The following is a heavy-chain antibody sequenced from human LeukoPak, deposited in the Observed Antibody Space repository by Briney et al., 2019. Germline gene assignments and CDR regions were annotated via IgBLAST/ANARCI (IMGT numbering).Heavy chain of an antibody. D-gene: IGHD5-12*01. Sequence: RGSLRPSCSASGFTFSSYAMSWVRQAPGKGLEWVSAISGSGGSTYYADSVKGRFTISRDNTKKSLYLQMNSLRAEDTAVYYCARDFSGYDYNFDYWGQGTLVTVSS. CDR2: ISGSGGST. CDR1: GFTFSSYA. CDR3: ARDFSGYDYNFDY. J-gene: IGHJ4*02. V-gene: IGHV3-23*01.